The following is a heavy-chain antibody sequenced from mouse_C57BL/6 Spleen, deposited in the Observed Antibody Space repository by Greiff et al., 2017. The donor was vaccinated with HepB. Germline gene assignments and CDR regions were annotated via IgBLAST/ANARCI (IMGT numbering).Heavy chain of an antibody. D-gene: IGHD1-1*01. CDR2: ISSGSSTI. V-gene: IGHV5-17*01. J-gene: IGHJ4*01. CDR3: AMSILRFYYARDY. Sequence: EVHLVESGGGLVKPGGSLKLSCAASGFTFSDYGMHWVRQAPEKGLEWVAYISSGSSTIYYADTVKGRFTISRDNAKNTLFLQMTSLRSEDTAMYYCAMSILRFYYARDYWGQGTSVTVSS. CDR1: GFTFSDYG.